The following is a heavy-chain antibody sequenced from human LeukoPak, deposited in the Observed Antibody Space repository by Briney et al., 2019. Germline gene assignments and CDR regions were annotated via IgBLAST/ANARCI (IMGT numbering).Heavy chain of an antibody. CDR3: TADTFDSSGYSCDY. J-gene: IGHJ4*01. V-gene: IGHV3-73*01. D-gene: IGHD3-22*01. Sequence: GGSLRLSCAASGFTFSSYSMNWVRQASGKGLEWVGRIRSKANSYATAYAASVKGRFTISRDDSKNTAYLQMNSLKTEDTAVYYCTADTFDSSGYSCDYWGQGPLVTVSS. CDR2: IRSKANSYAT. CDR1: GFTFSSYS.